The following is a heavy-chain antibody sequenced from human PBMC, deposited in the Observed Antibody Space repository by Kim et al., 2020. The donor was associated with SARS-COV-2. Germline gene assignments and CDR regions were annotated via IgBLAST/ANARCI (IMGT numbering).Heavy chain of an antibody. J-gene: IGHJ4*01. CDR3: ANSIDCTGAACYADY. D-gene: IGHD2-8*02. V-gene: IGHV3-30*18. CDR2: ISYDGSKK. CDR1: GFSFSSKG. Sequence: GGSLRLSCEASGFSFSSKGMPWVRQAPGKGLEWVAIISYDGSKKNYGDSVKGRFTISRDNSQNTLYLQMNRLRVEDTGLYYCANSIDCTGAACYADYWGHGTLVTVSS.